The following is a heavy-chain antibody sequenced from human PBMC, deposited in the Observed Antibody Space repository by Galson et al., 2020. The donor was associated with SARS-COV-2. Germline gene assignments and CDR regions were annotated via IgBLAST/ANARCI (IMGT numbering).Heavy chain of an antibody. CDR3: ATPIVGGTFDE. CDR2: MNPNSGNS. V-gene: IGHV1-8*01. J-gene: IGHJ4*02. CDR1: GYTFTRYE. D-gene: IGHD1-26*01. Sequence: SSVNVSCQASGYTFTRYENNWVRQAPAQGREGMGWMNPNSGNSGHAQKLQGRDTMTRNTSISKAYMELSSLRSEDTAVYYCATPIVGGTFDEWGQGTLVTVSS.